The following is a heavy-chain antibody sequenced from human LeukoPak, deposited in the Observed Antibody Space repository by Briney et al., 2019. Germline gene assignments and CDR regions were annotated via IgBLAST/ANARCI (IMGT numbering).Heavy chain of an antibody. CDR2: IDPSDSYT. Sequence: GESLKISCQGSGYRFTSYRISWVRQMPGKGLEWMGRIDPSDSYTKYSLSFQGHVTLSADKSISTAYLQWSSLKASDTAMYYCARLEYGDYVHASWGQGTLVTVSS. D-gene: IGHD4-17*01. CDR3: ARLEYGDYVHAS. V-gene: IGHV5-10-1*01. J-gene: IGHJ4*02. CDR1: GYRFTSYR.